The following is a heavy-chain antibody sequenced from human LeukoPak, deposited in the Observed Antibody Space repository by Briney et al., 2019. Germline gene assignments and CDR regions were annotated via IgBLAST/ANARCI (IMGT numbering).Heavy chain of an antibody. V-gene: IGHV1-8*02. J-gene: IGHJ4*02. CDR3: ARGPQAAILLWFGEPYYFDY. Sequence: ASVKVSCKASGYTFTGYYMHWVRQAPGQGLEWMGWINPNSGNTGYAQKFQGRVTMTRNTSISTAYMELSSLRSEDTAVYYCARGPQAAILLWFGEPYYFDYWGQGTLVTVSS. CDR1: GYTFTGYY. D-gene: IGHD3-10*01. CDR2: INPNSGNT.